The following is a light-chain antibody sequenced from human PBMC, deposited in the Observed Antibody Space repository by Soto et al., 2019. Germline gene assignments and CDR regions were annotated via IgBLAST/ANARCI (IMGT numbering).Light chain of an antibody. Sequence: DIQMTQSPSSVSASVGDSLTITCRASQGIRSWLAWYQQKPGKAPKLLXYKASSLESGVPSRFRGSGSGTEFTLTISSLQPDDFATYYCQHYNSYSEAFGQGTKVDIK. CDR2: KAS. J-gene: IGKJ1*01. CDR1: QGIRSW. V-gene: IGKV1-5*03. CDR3: QHYNSYSEA.